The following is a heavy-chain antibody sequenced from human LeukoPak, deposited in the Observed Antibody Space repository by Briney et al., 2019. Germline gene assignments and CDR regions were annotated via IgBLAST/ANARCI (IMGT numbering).Heavy chain of an antibody. J-gene: IGHJ4*02. Sequence: GGSLRLSCVASGFTFGSHGTHWVRQAPGKALEWVAAVSYDGGHKYHADSVKGRFTISRDNSKNILYLEMSSLRDEDTAVYSCAKCRGTGSCYSGGIDYLGQGTLVTVSS. CDR2: VSYDGGHK. D-gene: IGHD2-15*01. CDR1: GFTFGSHG. V-gene: IGHV3-30*18. CDR3: AKCRGTGSCYSGGIDY.